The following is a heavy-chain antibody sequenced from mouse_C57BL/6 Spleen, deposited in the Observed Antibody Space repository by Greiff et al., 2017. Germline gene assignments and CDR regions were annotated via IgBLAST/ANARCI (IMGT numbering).Heavy chain of an antibody. Sequence: EVQLQQSGTVLARPGASVKMSCKTSGYTFTSYWMHWVKQRPGPGLEWIGAIYPGNSDTSYNQKFKGKAKLTAVTSASTAYMELSSLTNEDSAVYYCTRGIGNYYAMDYWGQGTSVTVSS. J-gene: IGHJ4*01. CDR3: TRGIGNYYAMDY. CDR1: GYTFTSYW. CDR2: IYPGNSDT. V-gene: IGHV1-5*01. D-gene: IGHD2-1*01.